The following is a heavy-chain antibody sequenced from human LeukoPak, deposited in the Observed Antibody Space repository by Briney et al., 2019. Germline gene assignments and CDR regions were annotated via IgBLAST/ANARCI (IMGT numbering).Heavy chain of an antibody. Sequence: NSSETLSHTCTVSGGSISSYYWSWIRQPPGKGLEWIGYIYHSGSTNYNPSLKSRVTISVDTSKNQFSLKLSSVTAADTAVYYCARDASYNYDSSGYTLWGQGTLVTVSS. CDR2: IYHSGST. V-gene: IGHV4-59*01. D-gene: IGHD3-22*01. J-gene: IGHJ4*02. CDR1: GGSISSYY. CDR3: ARDASYNYDSSGYTL.